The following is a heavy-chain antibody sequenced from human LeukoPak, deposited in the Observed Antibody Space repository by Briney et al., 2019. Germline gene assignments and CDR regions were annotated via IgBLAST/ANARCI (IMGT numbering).Heavy chain of an antibody. Sequence: SETLSLTCTVSGGSISSYYWSWIRQPAGKGLQWMGRMHTSGSANYNPSLKRRVTMSVDTPKNQFSLKLSSVTAADTAVYYCARDRYYYDSSAYYRFDYWGQGTLVTVSS. V-gene: IGHV4-4*07. CDR1: GGSISSYY. D-gene: IGHD3-22*01. J-gene: IGHJ4*02. CDR3: ARDRYYYDSSAYYRFDY. CDR2: MHTSGSA.